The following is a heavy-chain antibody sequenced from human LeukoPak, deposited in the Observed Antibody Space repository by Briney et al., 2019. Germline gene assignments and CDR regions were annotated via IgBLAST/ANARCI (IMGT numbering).Heavy chain of an antibody. CDR3: VREAGPLD. J-gene: IGHJ4*02. Sequence: ASVKVSCRASGYTFTGYYINWVRQAPGQAPEWVGWVNPNTGGTRYAQKFQGRVTMTRDTSITTAFMELRGLTFDDTAVFYCVREAGPLDWGQGTLVTVSS. CDR2: VNPNTGGT. V-gene: IGHV1-2*02. CDR1: GYTFTGYY.